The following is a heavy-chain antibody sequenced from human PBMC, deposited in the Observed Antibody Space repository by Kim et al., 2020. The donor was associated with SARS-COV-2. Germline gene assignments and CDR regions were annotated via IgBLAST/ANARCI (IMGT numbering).Heavy chain of an antibody. CDR1: GFTFSNAW. CDR2: IQSKTAGGTT. Sequence: GGSLRLSCAASGFTFSNAWMTWVRQAPGKGLEWVGRIQSKTAGGTTEYAAAVKGRFTISRDDSENMLYLQMNSLKIEDTALYYCITYTDGSLKDRGQGT. D-gene: IGHD2-2*02. V-gene: IGHV3-15*01. J-gene: IGHJ4*02. CDR3: ITYTDGSLKD.